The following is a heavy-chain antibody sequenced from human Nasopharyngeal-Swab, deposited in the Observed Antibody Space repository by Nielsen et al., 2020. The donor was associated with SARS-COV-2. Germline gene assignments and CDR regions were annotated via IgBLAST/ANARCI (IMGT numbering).Heavy chain of an antibody. V-gene: IGHV3-13*04. CDR3: ARGNVEPVQLERRVYYYYYMDV. CDR2: IGTAGDT. D-gene: IGHD1-1*01. J-gene: IGHJ6*03. CDR1: GFTFSSYD. Sequence: GGSLRLSCAASGFTFSSYDMHWVRQATGKGLEWVSAIGTAGDTYYPGSVKGRFTISRENAKNSLYLQMNSLRAGDTAAYYCARGNVEPVQLERRVYYYYYMDVWGKGTTVTVSS.